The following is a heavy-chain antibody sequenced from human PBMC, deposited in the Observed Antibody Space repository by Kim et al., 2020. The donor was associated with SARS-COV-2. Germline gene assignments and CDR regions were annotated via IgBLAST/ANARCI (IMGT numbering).Heavy chain of an antibody. CDR2: DPSDSNT. CDR3: ARPDL. Sequence: DPSDSNTNDSPSFQGHVTISADKSISTAYLQWSSLKASDTAMYYCARPDLWGQGTLVTVSS. V-gene: IGHV5-10-1*01. J-gene: IGHJ5*02.